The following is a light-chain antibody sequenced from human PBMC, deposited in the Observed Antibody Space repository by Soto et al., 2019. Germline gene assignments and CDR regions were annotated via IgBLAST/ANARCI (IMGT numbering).Light chain of an antibody. CDR2: EVN. J-gene: IGLJ1*01. CDR1: SSDVGGYHY. Sequence: QSALTQPPSASGSPGQSVTISCTGTSSDVGGYHYVSWYQQHPGKVPKLMVYEVNKRPSGVPDRFSGSKSGNTASLTVSGLQAEDEADYYCTSYAGGNNVFGTGTKVTVL. V-gene: IGLV2-8*01. CDR3: TSYAGGNNV.